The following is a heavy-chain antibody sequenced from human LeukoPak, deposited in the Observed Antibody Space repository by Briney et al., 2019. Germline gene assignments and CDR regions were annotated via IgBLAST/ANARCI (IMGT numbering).Heavy chain of an antibody. J-gene: IGHJ4*02. Sequence: GGSLRLSCAASGFTFSSYEMHWVRQTPGKGLEWVSYISKSGRTIYYAASVKGRFTISRDNAKNSLYLQMNSLRAEDTAVYYCAREERYCTNGVCPGAFDYWGQGTLVTVSS. D-gene: IGHD2-8*01. CDR3: AREERYCTNGVCPGAFDY. CDR1: GFTFSSYE. CDR2: ISKSGRTI. V-gene: IGHV3-48*03.